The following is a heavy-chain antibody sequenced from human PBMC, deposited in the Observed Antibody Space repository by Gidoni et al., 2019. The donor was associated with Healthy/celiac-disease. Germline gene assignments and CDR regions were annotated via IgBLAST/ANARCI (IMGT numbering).Heavy chain of an antibody. CDR2: IGTAGDT. D-gene: IGHD1-26*01. Sequence: EVQLVESGGGLVQPGGSLRLSCAASGFTFSSYDMHWVRQATGKGLEWVSAIGTAGDTYYPGSVKGRFTISRENAKNSLYLQMNSLRAGDTAVYYCARAPNAEGATLEAGMDVWGQGTTVTVSS. J-gene: IGHJ6*02. V-gene: IGHV3-13*01. CDR3: ARAPNAEGATLEAGMDV. CDR1: GFTFSSYD.